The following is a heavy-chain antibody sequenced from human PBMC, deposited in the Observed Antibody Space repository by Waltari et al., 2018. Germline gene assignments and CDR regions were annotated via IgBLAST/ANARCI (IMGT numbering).Heavy chain of an antibody. CDR1: GFTFSNYE. D-gene: IGHD6-6*01. J-gene: IGHJ4*02. V-gene: IGHV3-48*03. CDR2: ISSRLNTI. Sequence: EVQLVESGGGVVQTGGSLRLSCAASGFTFSNYEMNWVRQAPGKGLEWIASISSRLNTIYYADSVKGRFTISRDNAKNSLHLQMNSQRAEDTAVYYCATRYGSSSMDYWGQGTLVTVSS. CDR3: ATRYGSSSMDY.